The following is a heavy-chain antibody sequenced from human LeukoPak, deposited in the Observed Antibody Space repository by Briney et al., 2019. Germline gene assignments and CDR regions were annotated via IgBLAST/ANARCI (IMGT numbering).Heavy chain of an antibody. CDR1: GGSISSGDYY. CDR2: IYYSGST. D-gene: IGHD5-18*01. V-gene: IGHV4-30-4*01. J-gene: IGHJ4*02. Sequence: SETLSLTCTVSGGSISSGDYYWSWLRQPPGKGLEWIGYIYYSGSTYYNPSLKSRVIISIDTSKNQFSLKLSSMTAADTAVYYCASARGSNYGSLGDWGQGTLVTVSS. CDR3: ASARGSNYGSLGD.